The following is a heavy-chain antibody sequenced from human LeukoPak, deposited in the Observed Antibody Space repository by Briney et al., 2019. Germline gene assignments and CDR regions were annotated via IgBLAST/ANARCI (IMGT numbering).Heavy chain of an antibody. CDR3: ARADDVWIRTSFDP. J-gene: IGHJ5*02. CDR1: GGSISSSNW. Sequence: SETLSLTCAVSGGSISSSNWWSWVRQPPGKGLEWIGEIYHSGSTNYNRSLKSRVTISVDKSKNQFSLKLSSVTAADTAVYYCARADDVWIRTSFDPWGQGTLVTVSS. V-gene: IGHV4-4*02. D-gene: IGHD3-3*01. CDR2: IYHSGST.